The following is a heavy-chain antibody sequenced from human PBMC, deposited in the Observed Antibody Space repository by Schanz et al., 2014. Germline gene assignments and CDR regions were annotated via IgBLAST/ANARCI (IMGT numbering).Heavy chain of an antibody. CDR1: GGSISTSTYY. V-gene: IGHV4-39*01. J-gene: IGHJ4*02. Sequence: QLPLQESGPRLVKPSETLSLTCTVSGGSISTSTYYWGWIRQPPGKGLEWIGNIYYSGSTYYNPSPKSRVPIPVDTPKTQSSRKVTSVTAADTALYYCTRGGLGFFDYWGQGNLVTVSS. CDR2: IYYSGST. D-gene: IGHD3-16*01. CDR3: TRGGLGFFDY.